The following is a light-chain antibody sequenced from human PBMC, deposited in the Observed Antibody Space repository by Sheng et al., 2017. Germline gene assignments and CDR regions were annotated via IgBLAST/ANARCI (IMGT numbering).Light chain of an antibody. Sequence: SYVLTQPLSVSVSPGQTASITCSGDKLGDRNVCWYQQKPGQSPVLVIFEDSKRPSGIPERFSGSNSGTTATLTISGTQAADEADYYCQAWDVRIGVFGGGTKLTVL. CDR1: KLGDRN. V-gene: IGLV3-1*01. CDR2: EDS. CDR3: QAWDVRIGV. J-gene: IGLJ3*02.